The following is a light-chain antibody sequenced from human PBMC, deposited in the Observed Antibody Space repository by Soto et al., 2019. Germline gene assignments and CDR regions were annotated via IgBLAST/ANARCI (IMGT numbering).Light chain of an antibody. V-gene: IGKV3D-15*01. CDR3: QQYIRWPLT. CDR1: QDVSSK. J-gene: IGKJ4*01. Sequence: EMVVTQSPATLSVSPGERVTLSCRTSQDVSSKLAWYQQKPGQPPSLLIYDASTRATGTPARFSGSGSGTEFTLAVSSLQSEDYALYFCQQYIRWPLTFGGGTKVEFK. CDR2: DAS.